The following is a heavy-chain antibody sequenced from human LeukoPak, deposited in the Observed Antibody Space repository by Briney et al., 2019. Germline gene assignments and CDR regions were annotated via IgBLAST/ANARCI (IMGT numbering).Heavy chain of an antibody. Sequence: GASVKVSCKASGYTFTSYGISWVRQAPGQGLEWMGWISAYNGNTNYAQKFQGRVTITADKSTSTAYMELSSLRSEDTAVYYCASGDIVVVPAEGFWSGPGDYWGQGTLVTVSS. V-gene: IGHV1-18*01. CDR3: ASGDIVVVPAEGFWSGPGDY. J-gene: IGHJ4*02. CDR2: ISAYNGNT. CDR1: GYTFTSYG. D-gene: IGHD2-2*01.